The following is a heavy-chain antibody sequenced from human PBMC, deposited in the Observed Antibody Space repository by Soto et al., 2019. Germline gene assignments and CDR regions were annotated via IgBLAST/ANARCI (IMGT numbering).Heavy chain of an antibody. CDR3: TRGRTTGDY. J-gene: IGHJ4*02. CDR1: GFTFSNYW. V-gene: IGHV3-7*04. Sequence: EVQLVESGGGLVQPGGSLRLSCAASGFTFSNYWMNWVRQAPGKGLEWVANINQDESEKYSVDSVKGRFTISRDNAKNSLYLQMDSLRAEDTAVYYCTRGRTTGDYWGQGTLVTVSS. CDR2: INQDESEK. D-gene: IGHD2-8*02.